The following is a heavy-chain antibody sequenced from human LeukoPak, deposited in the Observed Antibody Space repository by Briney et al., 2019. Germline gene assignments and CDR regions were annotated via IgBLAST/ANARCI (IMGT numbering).Heavy chain of an antibody. J-gene: IGHJ1*01. CDR2: ISPYNGNT. D-gene: IGHD3-22*01. V-gene: IGHV1-18*01. CDR1: GYTFTSYG. CDR3: ARGNYDSWSEYFQH. Sequence: ASVTVSCQASGYTFTSYGISWVRQPPGQGLEWMGWISPYNGNTNYAQKLQGRVTMTTDTSTNTAYMELRSLRSDDTAVYYCARGNYDSWSEYFQHWGQGTLVTVSS.